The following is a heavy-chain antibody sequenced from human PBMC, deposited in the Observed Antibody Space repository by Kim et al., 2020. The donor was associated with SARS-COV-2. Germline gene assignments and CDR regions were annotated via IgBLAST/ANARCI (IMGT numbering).Heavy chain of an antibody. V-gene: IGHV3-30*07. D-gene: IGHD3-22*01. CDR3: ARDNYDSSGYSVGFDY. J-gene: IGHJ4*02. Sequence: SGKGRFSISRDNSKIPLYLQMNSRRAEDTAVYYCARDNYDSSGYSVGFDYWGQGTLVTVSS.